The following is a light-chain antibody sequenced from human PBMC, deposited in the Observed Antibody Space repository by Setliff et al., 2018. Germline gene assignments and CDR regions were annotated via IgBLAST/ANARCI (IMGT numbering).Light chain of an antibody. Sequence: QSALTQHPSASGSPGQSVTISCTGTSSDVGGYNYVSWYQQHPGKAPKLMIYEVSKRPSGVPDRFSGSKSGNTASLTVSGLQAEDEADYYCSSYAGSNNPYVFGTGTKVTV. J-gene: IGLJ1*01. V-gene: IGLV2-8*01. CDR1: SSDVGGYNY. CDR3: SSYAGSNNPYV. CDR2: EVS.